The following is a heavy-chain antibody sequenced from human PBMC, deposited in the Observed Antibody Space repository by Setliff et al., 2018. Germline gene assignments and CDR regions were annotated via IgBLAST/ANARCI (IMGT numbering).Heavy chain of an antibody. V-gene: IGHV1-69*05. D-gene: IGHD6-19*01. CDR3: ARVGQWLVQGGYFDY. Sequence: GASVKVSCKASGGTFSSYGISWVRQAPGQGLEWMGGTIPIFGTTDYAQKFRGRVTIITDESTSTAFMQLSSLTSDDTAVYYCARVGQWLVQGGYFDYWGQGTLVTVSS. CDR1: GGTFSSYG. CDR2: TIPIFGTT. J-gene: IGHJ4*02.